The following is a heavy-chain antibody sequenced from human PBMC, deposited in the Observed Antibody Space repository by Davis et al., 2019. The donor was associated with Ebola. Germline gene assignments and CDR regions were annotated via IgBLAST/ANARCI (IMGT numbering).Heavy chain of an antibody. V-gene: IGHV4-34*01. J-gene: IGHJ4*02. CDR3: ARREVGGIAVFDY. Sequence: SETLSLTCSVSGGAFPGYFWNWIRQAPGKGLEWIGEINHSGSTNYNPSLKSRVTISVDTSKNQFSLKLSSVTAADTAVYYCARREVGGIAVFDYWGQGTLVTISS. CDR1: GGAFPGYF. CDR2: INHSGST. D-gene: IGHD6-19*01.